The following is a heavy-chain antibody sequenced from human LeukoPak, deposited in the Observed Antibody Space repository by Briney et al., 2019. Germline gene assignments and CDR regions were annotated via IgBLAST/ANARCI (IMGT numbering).Heavy chain of an antibody. Sequence: GSLRLSCAASGFTFSSYWMHWVRQAPGKGLVWVSRINTDGSSTSYADSVKGRFTISRDNAKNTLYLQMNSLRAEDTAVYYCAVATDFSVYYYYMDVWGKGTTVTVSS. CDR1: GFTFSSYW. CDR3: AVATDFSVYYYYMDV. CDR2: INTDGSST. V-gene: IGHV3-74*01. J-gene: IGHJ6*03. D-gene: IGHD3/OR15-3a*01.